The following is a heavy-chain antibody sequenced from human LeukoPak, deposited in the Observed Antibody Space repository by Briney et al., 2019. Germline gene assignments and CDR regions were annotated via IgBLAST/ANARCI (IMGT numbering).Heavy chain of an antibody. J-gene: IGHJ4*02. CDR3: AKDTEAVAGTGGFDY. D-gene: IGHD6-19*01. CDR2: ISWNSGSI. CDR1: GFTFDDFA. Sequence: PGGSLRLSCAASGFTFDDFAMHWVRQAPGKGLEWVSGISWNSGSIGYADSVKGRFTISRDNAKNSLYLQMNSLRAEDTALYYCAKDTEAVAGTGGFDYWGQGTLVTVS. V-gene: IGHV3-9*01.